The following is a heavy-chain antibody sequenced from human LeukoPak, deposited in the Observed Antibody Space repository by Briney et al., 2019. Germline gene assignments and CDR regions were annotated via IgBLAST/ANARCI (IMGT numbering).Heavy chain of an antibody. Sequence: GGSLRLSCAASGVTFRSYWMHWVRQAPGKGLVWVSRINSDGSSTSYADSVKGRFTISRDNAKNTLYLQMNSLRVEDSAVYYCARDQIYCSGGYCYFDYWGQGTLVTVSS. CDR1: GVTFRSYW. V-gene: IGHV3-74*01. CDR2: INSDGSST. CDR3: ARDQIYCSGGYCYFDY. D-gene: IGHD2-15*01. J-gene: IGHJ4*02.